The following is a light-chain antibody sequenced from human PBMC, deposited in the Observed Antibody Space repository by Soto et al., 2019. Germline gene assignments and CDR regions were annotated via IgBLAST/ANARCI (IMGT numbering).Light chain of an antibody. CDR1: QNVNSN. J-gene: IGKJ1*01. CDR3: QQYGSSRT. Sequence: EIVMTQSPATLSVSPGERATLSCRASQNVNSNLAWYQQKPGQAPRLLIYGASSRATGIPDRFSGSGSGTDFTLTISRLEPEDFAVYYCQQYGSSRTFGQGTKVDI. V-gene: IGKV3-20*01. CDR2: GAS.